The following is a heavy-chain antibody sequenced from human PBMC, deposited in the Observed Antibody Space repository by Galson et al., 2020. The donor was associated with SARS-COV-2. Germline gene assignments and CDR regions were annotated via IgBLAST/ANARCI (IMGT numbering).Heavy chain of an antibody. V-gene: IGHV2-5*01. CDR3: AAKPPGGPVADAFDV. CDR2: IYWHGEK. CDR1: QFSLRNTGVG. J-gene: IGHJ3*01. D-gene: IGHD3-10*01. Sequence: KMSGPTLANPTQTLTLTCNFSQFSLRNTGVGVGWIRQPPGQALEWLALIYWHGEKPNRPSLKSRLTITKDTTKKQVVHTMANMDPVDTGTYYCAAKPPGGPVADAFDVWGRGTMVTVSS.